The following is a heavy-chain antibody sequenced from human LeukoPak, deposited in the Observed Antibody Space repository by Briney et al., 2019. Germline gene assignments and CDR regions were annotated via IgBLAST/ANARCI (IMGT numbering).Heavy chain of an antibody. Sequence: KPSETLSLTCTVSGDSINTYYWNWIRQPAGKGLEWIGRIYTNGGASYNPSLKSRVTISIDASKNQFSLKLSSVTAADTAVYYCAREPPGYWGQGILVTVSS. V-gene: IGHV4-4*07. CDR1: GDSINTYY. CDR3: AREPPGY. CDR2: IYTNGGA. J-gene: IGHJ4*02.